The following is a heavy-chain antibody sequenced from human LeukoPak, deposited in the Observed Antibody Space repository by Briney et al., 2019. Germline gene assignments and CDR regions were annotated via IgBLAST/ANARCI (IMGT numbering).Heavy chain of an antibody. CDR2: ISGSGGST. D-gene: IGHD3-22*01. CDR3: AKAPRFITADPDAFDI. Sequence: GGSLRLSCAASGFTFSSYAMSWVRQAPGKGLDWVSAISGSGGSTYYADSVKGRFTISRDNSKNTLYLQMNSLRAEDTAVYYCAKAPRFITADPDAFDIWGQGTMVTVSS. J-gene: IGHJ3*02. CDR1: GFTFSSYA. V-gene: IGHV3-23*01.